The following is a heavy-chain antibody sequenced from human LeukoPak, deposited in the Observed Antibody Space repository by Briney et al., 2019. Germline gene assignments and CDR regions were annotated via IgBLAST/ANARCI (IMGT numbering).Heavy chain of an antibody. CDR3: ARDSRLSPYSGCDLGY. D-gene: IGHD5-12*01. Sequence: GGSLRLSCAASGFTFSRYWMHWVRQAPGKGLVWVSRINSDGSSTSYADSVKGRFSISRDNAKNTLYLQMNSLRAEDTAVYYCARDSRLSPYSGCDLGYWGQGTLVTVSS. CDR2: INSDGSST. CDR1: GFTFSRYW. V-gene: IGHV3-74*01. J-gene: IGHJ4*02.